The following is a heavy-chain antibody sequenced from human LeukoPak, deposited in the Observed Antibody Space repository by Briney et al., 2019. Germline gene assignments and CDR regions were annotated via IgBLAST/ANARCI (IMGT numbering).Heavy chain of an antibody. Sequence: PSETLSLTCTVSGGSISSYYWSWIRQPPGKGLEWIGYIYTSGSTNYNPSLKSRVTISVDTSKNQFSLKLSSVTAADTAVYYCARLPVTPLEWLYMDVWGKGTTVTVSS. CDR2: IYTSGST. D-gene: IGHD3-3*01. CDR3: ARLPVTPLEWLYMDV. CDR1: GGSISSYY. J-gene: IGHJ6*04. V-gene: IGHV4-4*09.